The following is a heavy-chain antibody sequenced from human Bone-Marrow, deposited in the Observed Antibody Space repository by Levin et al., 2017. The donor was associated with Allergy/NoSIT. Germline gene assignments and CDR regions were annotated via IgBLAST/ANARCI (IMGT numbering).Heavy chain of an antibody. CDR2: IFYSGST. CDR3: ARLTLARGIVPYFDF. D-gene: IGHD3-10*01. V-gene: IGHV4-39*01. CDR1: GDSISSNPRY. Sequence: SETLSLTCTVSGDSISSNPRYWAWIRQPPGAGLESIGTIFYSGSTSYNPSLRSRVTISLDMSKNQFSLKLHSVTAADTAGYYCARLTLARGIVPYFDFWGRGTLVTVSS. J-gene: IGHJ4*02.